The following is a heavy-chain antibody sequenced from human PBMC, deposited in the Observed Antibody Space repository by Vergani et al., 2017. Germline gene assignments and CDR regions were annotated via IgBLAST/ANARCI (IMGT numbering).Heavy chain of an antibody. CDR2: IYYSGST. CDR1: CGSISSSSYY. J-gene: IGHJ4*02. V-gene: IGHV4-39*01. CDR3: ARHLGRIVVDPWDY. D-gene: IGHD2-15*01. Sequence: QLQLQESGPGLVKPSETLSLTCTVSCGSISSSSYYWGWIRQPPGKGLEWIGSIYYSGSTYYNPSLKSRVTISVDTSKNQFSLKLSSVTAADTAVYYCARHLGRIVVDPWDYWGQGTLVTVSS.